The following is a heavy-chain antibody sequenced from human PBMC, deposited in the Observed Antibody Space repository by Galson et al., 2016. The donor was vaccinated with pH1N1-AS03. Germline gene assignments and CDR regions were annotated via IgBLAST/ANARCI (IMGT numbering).Heavy chain of an antibody. Sequence: SLRLSCAVSGLNFSRYSFHWVRQAPGKGLQWVAVIAFDGNGQYYADSVKGRFTISRDNSKSTLYLQMDSLRAQDTAIYYCATWNYVANWGQGTLVTVSS. J-gene: IGHJ4*02. V-gene: IGHV3-30-3*01. CDR2: IAFDGNGQ. CDR3: ATWNYVAN. CDR1: GLNFSRYS.